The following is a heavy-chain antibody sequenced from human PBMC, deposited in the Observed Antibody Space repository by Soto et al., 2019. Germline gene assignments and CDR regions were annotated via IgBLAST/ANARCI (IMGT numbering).Heavy chain of an antibody. Sequence: QVHLVESGGDVIHSGKSLILSCAVSGFTFSLYGMHWIRQAPGKGLEWVAFISYEGRNKYYADSVKGRFTSSRDNSKNTVSIQMDSLRPEDTAVYYCEKGRDSTLLRWQNFDNWGQGTQVTVSS. CDR2: ISYEGRNK. D-gene: IGHD4-4*01. J-gene: IGHJ4*02. V-gene: IGHV3-30*18. CDR3: EKGRDSTLLRWQNFDN. CDR1: GFTFSLYG.